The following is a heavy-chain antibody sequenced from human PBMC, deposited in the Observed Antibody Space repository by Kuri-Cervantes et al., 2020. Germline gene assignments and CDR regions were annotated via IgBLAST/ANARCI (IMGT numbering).Heavy chain of an antibody. V-gene: IGHV1-18*01. Sequence: ASVKVSCKASGYTFTSYGISWVRQAPGQGLEWMGWISAYNGNTNYAQKLQGRVTVTTDTSTSTAYMELRSLRSDDTAVYYCARGRGVAGTTWYNWFDPWGQGTLVTVSS. D-gene: IGHD1-1*01. CDR3: ARGRGVAGTTWYNWFDP. CDR2: ISAYNGNT. J-gene: IGHJ5*02. CDR1: GYTFTSYG.